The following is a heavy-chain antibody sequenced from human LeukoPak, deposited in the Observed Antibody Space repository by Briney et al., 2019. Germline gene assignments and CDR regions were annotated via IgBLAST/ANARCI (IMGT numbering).Heavy chain of an antibody. Sequence: SETLSLTCAVSGGSITSHYWSWIRQPPGKGLEWIGYIYYSGSTNYNPSLKSRVTISVDTSKNQFSLKLSSVTAADTAVYYCAREGYNWNEGVRSAFDIWGQGTMVTVSS. J-gene: IGHJ3*02. D-gene: IGHD1-1*01. CDR2: IYYSGST. V-gene: IGHV4-59*11. CDR1: GGSITSHY. CDR3: AREGYNWNEGVRSAFDI.